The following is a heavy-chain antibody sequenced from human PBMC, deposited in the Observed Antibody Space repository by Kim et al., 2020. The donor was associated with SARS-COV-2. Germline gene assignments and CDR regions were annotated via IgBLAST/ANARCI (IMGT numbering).Heavy chain of an antibody. CDR3: CYGSGSYYNFDY. V-gene: IGHV3-53*01. J-gene: IGHJ4*02. D-gene: IGHD3-10*01. Sequence: YYADSGNGRFTTSRDNSKNTRYLQMYSLRAEDTAVYYCCYGSGSYYNFDYWGQGTLVTVSS.